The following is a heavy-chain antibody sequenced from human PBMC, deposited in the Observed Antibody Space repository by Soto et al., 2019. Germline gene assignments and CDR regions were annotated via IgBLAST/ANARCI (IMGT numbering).Heavy chain of an antibody. J-gene: IGHJ4*02. Sequence: GGSLRLSCAASGFTFSSYSMNWVRQAPGKGLEWVSYISSSSSTIYYADSVKGRFTISRDNAKNSLYLQMNSLRDEDTAVYYCARDFYGVLPYDSSDYWGQGTLVTVSS. CDR3: ARDFYGVLPYDSSDY. CDR2: ISSSSSTI. CDR1: GFTFSSYS. D-gene: IGHD3-22*01. V-gene: IGHV3-48*02.